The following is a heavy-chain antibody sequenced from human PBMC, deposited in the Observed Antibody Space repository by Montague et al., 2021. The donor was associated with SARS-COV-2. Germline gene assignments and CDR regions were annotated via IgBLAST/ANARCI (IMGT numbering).Heavy chain of an antibody. CDR2: ISHSGST. CDR1: GGSLSGYY. V-gene: IGHV4-34*01. CDR3: ARAPYRLLFVRGYYGMDV. J-gene: IGHJ6*02. Sequence: SETLSLTCAVYGGSLSGYYWSWIRQPPGEGLEWIAEISHSGSTSYNPSLKSRVTISVDTSKNQFSLKLSSATAADTAVYYCARAPYRLLFVRGYYGMDVWGQGTTVTVSS. D-gene: IGHD2-2*01.